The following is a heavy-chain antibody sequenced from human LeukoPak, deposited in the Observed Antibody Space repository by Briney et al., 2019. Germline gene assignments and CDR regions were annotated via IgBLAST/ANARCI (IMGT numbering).Heavy chain of an antibody. Sequence: SGPTLVNPPQTLTLTCTFSGFSLSTSGVGVGWIRQPPVKALEWLALIYWDDDKRYSPSLKSRLTITKDTSKNQVVLTMTNMDPVDTATYYCAHRYCSGSSCFFDYWGQGTLVTVSS. CDR1: GFSLSTSGVG. CDR2: IYWDDDK. D-gene: IGHD2-15*01. J-gene: IGHJ4*02. V-gene: IGHV2-5*02. CDR3: AHRYCSGSSCFFDY.